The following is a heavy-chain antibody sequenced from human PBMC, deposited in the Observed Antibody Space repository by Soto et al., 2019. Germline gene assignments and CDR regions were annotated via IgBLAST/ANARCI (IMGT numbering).Heavy chain of an antibody. CDR3: ATVHTTVTFDS. Sequence: PGGSLRLSCAASGFTFTYAWMDWVRQAPGKGLEWVGRIKSKTDGATTDYAAPVKGIFSISRDDSKNTLYLQMNSLKTEDTGVYYCATVHTTVTFDSWGHGTLVTVS. CDR2: IKSKTDGATT. J-gene: IGHJ4*01. V-gene: IGHV3-15*07. CDR1: GFTFTYAW. D-gene: IGHD4-17*01.